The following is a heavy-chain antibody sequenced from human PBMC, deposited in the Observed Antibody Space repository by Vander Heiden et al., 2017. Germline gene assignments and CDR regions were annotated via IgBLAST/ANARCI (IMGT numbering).Heavy chain of an antibody. CDR3: VHSTYDFSSGPRFDA. CDR2: IQSGDKG. V-gene: IGHV2-5*02. Sequence: QITLKESGPTLVKPTQPLPLTCTFSGFSLTTSGVGVGWIRQPPGKALEWLALIQSGDKGRYSPALRDRLIITKDTSKAQVVLTMTNMHPVDTATYYCVHSTYDFSSGPRFDAWGQGALVSVSS. CDR1: GFSLTTSGVG. D-gene: IGHD3-3*01. J-gene: IGHJ5*02.